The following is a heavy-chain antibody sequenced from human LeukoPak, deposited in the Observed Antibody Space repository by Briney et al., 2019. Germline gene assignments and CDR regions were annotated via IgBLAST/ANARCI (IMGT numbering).Heavy chain of an antibody. CDR1: GFTFSSYE. J-gene: IGHJ5*02. V-gene: IGHV3-48*03. D-gene: IGHD7-27*01. Sequence: GGSLRLSCAASGFTFSSYEMNWVRQAPGKGLEWVSYISSSGSTIYYADSVKGRFTISRDNAKNSLYLQMNSLRAEDTAVYYCARSNWGVWFDPWGQGTLVTVSS. CDR3: ARSNWGVWFDP. CDR2: ISSSGSTI.